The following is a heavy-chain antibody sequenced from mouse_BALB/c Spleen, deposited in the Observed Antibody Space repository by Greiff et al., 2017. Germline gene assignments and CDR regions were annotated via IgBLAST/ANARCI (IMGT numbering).Heavy chain of an antibody. V-gene: IGHV5-6-5*01. CDR3: ARRGNSTMVEGDCFDY. CDR1: GFTFSSYA. Sequence: EVKLMESGGGLVKPGGSLKLSCAASGFTFSSYAMSWVRQTPEKRLEWVASISSGGSTYYPDSVKGRFTISRDNARNILYLQMSSLRSEETAMYYCARRGNSTMVEGDCFDYWGQGTTLTVSS. CDR2: ISSGGST. D-gene: IGHD2-1*01. J-gene: IGHJ2*01.